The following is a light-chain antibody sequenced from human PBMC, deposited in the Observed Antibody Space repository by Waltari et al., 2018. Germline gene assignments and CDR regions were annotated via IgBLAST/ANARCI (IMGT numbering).Light chain of an antibody. J-gene: IGKJ2*01. V-gene: IGKV4-1*01. CDR2: WAS. Sequence: DIVMTQSPDSLAVSLGERATINCQSSQSVLYSSNNKNYLAWYQQKPRQPPKLLIYWASTRESGVPDRFSGSGSGTDFTLIINSLQAEDVAVYYCQQYSNTPYTFGQGTKLEIK. CDR1: QSVLYSSNNKNY. CDR3: QQYSNTPYT.